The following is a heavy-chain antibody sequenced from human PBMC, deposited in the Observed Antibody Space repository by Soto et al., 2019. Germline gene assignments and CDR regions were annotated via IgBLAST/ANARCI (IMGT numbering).Heavy chain of an antibody. CDR1: GYTFTSYG. CDR3: ARDWFGIDY. CDR2: INPYNGNT. V-gene: IGHV1-18*01. D-gene: IGHD3-16*01. J-gene: IGHJ4*02. Sequence: QVQLVQSGAEVKKPGASVKVSGKASGYTFTSYGISWVRQAPGQGLEGMGWINPYNGNTNYAQKLQGRVTITTDTPTNTAYMERRSLRYSDTAVYYCARDWFGIDYWGQGTLVTVSS.